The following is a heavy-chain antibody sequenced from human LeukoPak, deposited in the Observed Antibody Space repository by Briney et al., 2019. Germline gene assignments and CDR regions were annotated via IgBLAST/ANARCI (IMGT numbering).Heavy chain of an antibody. V-gene: IGHV3-7*01. CDR3: ARDEGTTGYDLLDY. J-gene: IGHJ4*02. CDR1: GFAFSSYW. Sequence: PGGSLRLSCAAYGFAFSSYWMNWVRQAPGKGLEWVATIKQNGGERYNVDSVKGRFTISRDNVKDSLYLQMNSLRAEDMAVYYCARDEGTTGYDLLDYWGQGTLVTVSS. D-gene: IGHD5-12*01. CDR2: IKQNGGER.